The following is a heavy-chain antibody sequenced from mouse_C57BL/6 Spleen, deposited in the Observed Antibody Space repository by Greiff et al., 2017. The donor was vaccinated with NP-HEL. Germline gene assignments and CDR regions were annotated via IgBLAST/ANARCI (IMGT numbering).Heavy chain of an antibody. CDR1: GYTFTSYW. Sequence: VQLQQSGAELVMPGASVKLSCKASGYTFTSYWMHWVKQRPGQGLEWIGEIDPSDSYTNYNQKFKGKSTLTVDKSSSTAYMQLSSLTAEDSAVDDCARRGGSGNYFDYWGQGTTLTVAS. V-gene: IGHV1-69*01. D-gene: IGHD3-2*02. J-gene: IGHJ2*01. CDR2: IDPSDSYT. CDR3: ARRGGSGNYFDY.